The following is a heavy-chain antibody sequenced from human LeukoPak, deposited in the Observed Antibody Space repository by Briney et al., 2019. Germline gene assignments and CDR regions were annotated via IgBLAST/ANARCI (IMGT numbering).Heavy chain of an antibody. D-gene: IGHD2-2*01. J-gene: IGHJ5*02. CDR2: IYYSGST. CDR3: ARVHGDCSSTSCYGWFDP. Sequence: SETLSLTCTVSGGSISSSSYYWGWIRQPPGKGLEWIGSIYYSGSTYYNPSLKSRVTISVDTSKNQFSLKLSSVTAADTAVYYCARVHGDCSSTSCYGWFDPWGQGTLVTVSS. CDR1: GGSISSSSYY. V-gene: IGHV4-39*07.